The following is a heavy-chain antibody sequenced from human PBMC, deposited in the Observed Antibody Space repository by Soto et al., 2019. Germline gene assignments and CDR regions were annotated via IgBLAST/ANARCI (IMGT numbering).Heavy chain of an antibody. V-gene: IGHV1-18*01. D-gene: IGHD6-19*01. CDR3: ARTQWLLSFYYYGMDV. CDR2: VSAYNGNT. J-gene: IGHJ6*02. Sequence: ASVKVSCKASGYTFTSYGISWVRQAPGQGLEWMGWVSAYNGNTDYAQKLQGRVTMTTDTSTSTAYMELRSLRSDDTAVYYCARTQWLLSFYYYGMDVWGQGTTVTVSS. CDR1: GYTFTSYG.